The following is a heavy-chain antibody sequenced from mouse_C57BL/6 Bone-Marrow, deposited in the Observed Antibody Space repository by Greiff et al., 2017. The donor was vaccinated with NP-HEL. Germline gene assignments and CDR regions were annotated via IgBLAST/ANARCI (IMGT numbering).Heavy chain of an antibody. D-gene: IGHD6-1*01. J-gene: IGHJ2*01. CDR1: GYTFSTSW. CDR3: ARGESWGAFFDY. CDR2: IYPGDGDT. Sequence: QVHVKQSGPELVKPGASVKISCKASGYTFSTSWMNWMKQRPGKGLEWIGRIYPGDGDTHYSGNFEGKASLTADKSSNSAYMQLSSLTSEDSAVDFCARGESWGAFFDYGGQGTTLTVAS. V-gene: IGHV1-82*01.